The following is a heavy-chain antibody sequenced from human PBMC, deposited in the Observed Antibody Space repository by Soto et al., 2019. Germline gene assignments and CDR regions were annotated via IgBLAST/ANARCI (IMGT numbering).Heavy chain of an antibody. J-gene: IGHJ5*02. D-gene: IGHD5-12*01. CDR3: ARGEGADIVATIGEYNWFDP. CDR2: ISAYNGNT. Sequence: GASVKVSCKASGYTFTIYGISCVLQSPLQWLDWMGCISAYNGNTNYAQKLQGRVTMTTDTSTSTAYMELRSLRSDDTAVYYCARGEGADIVATIGEYNWFDPWGQGTLVTVSS. V-gene: IGHV1-18*01. CDR1: GYTFTIYG.